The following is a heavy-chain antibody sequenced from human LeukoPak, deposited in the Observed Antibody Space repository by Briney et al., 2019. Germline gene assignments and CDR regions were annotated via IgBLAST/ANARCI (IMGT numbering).Heavy chain of an antibody. J-gene: IGHJ4*02. CDR1: GFTFSKYA. Sequence: GGSLRLSCAASGFTFSKYAMNWVRQAPGKGLEWVSGLSGSGDNTYYADSVKGRFTISRDNSQNTLFLQMNSLRAEGTAVYYCAKPYSSGWFENYFDYWGQGTLVTVSS. CDR3: AKPYSSGWFENYFDY. D-gene: IGHD6-19*01. CDR2: LSGSGDNT. V-gene: IGHV3-23*01.